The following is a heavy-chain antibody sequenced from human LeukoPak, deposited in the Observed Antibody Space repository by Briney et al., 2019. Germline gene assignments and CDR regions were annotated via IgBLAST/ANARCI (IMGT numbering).Heavy chain of an antibody. J-gene: IGHJ6*03. D-gene: IGHD6-19*01. CDR2: ISGSGGST. V-gene: IGHV3-23*01. Sequence: PGGSLRLSCAASGFTFSSYAMSWVRQAPGKGLEWVSAISGSGGSTYYADSVKGRFTISRDNAKNSLYLQMNSLRAEDTAVYYCARDTPGIAVAGTDYYYYMDVWGKGTTVTVSS. CDR3: ARDTPGIAVAGTDYYYYMDV. CDR1: GFTFSSYA.